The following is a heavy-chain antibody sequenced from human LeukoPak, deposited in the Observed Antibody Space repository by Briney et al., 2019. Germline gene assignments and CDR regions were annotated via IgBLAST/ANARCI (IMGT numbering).Heavy chain of an antibody. D-gene: IGHD3-22*01. CDR3: AGVVYDSSGYPCDY. V-gene: IGHV3-48*03. J-gene: IGHJ4*02. CDR2: ISTSGGTI. CDR1: GFTFSSYE. Sequence: PGGSLRLSCAASGFTFSSYEMNWVRQAPGKGLEWVSYISTSGGTIYYADSVKGRFTISRDNAKNSLYLQMNSLRAEDTAIYYCAGVVYDSSGYPCDYWGQGTLVTVSS.